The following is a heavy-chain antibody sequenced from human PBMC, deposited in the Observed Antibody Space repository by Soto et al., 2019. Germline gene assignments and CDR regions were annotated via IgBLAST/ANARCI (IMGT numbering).Heavy chain of an antibody. CDR3: VRDRLNWFDP. Sequence: SETLSVTCNVSGASTAIYYWSWIRQSAGKGLEWIGRIYTTGNINYNPSLRCRVTMSRDSSTNQVFLKLTSVTAADTAVYYCVRDRLNWFDPWGQGVLVTVSS. CDR1: GASTAIYY. J-gene: IGHJ5*02. V-gene: IGHV4-4*07. CDR2: IYTTGNI.